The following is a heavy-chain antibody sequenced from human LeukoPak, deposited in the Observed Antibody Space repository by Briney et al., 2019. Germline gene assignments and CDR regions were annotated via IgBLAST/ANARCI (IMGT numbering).Heavy chain of an antibody. CDR2: IKQDGSEK. CDR3: ARGSDPYDILTGSFDY. J-gene: IGHJ4*02. D-gene: IGHD3-9*01. V-gene: IGHV3-7*02. CDR1: GFTLSDHW. Sequence: PGGSLRLSCAASGFTLSDHWMTWVRQAPGKGLEWVAYIKQDGSEKYYVDSVKGRFTISRDNAKNSLYLQMNSLRAEDTAVYYCARGSDPYDILTGSFDYWGQGTLVTVSS.